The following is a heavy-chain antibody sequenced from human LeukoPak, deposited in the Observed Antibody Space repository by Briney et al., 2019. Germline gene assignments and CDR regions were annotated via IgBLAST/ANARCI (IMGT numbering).Heavy chain of an antibody. CDR2: IYHSGST. Sequence: PSQTLSLTCAVSGGSISSGGYSWSWIRLPPGKGLEWIGYIYHSGSTYYNPSLKSRVTISVDRSKNQFSLKLSSVTAADTAVYYCARGVFVVVTAIPVGAFDIWGQGTMVTVSS. D-gene: IGHD2-21*02. CDR1: GGSISSGGYS. CDR3: ARGVFVVVTAIPVGAFDI. V-gene: IGHV4-30-2*01. J-gene: IGHJ3*02.